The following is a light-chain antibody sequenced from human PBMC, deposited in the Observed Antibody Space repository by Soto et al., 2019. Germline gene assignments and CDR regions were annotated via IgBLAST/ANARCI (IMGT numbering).Light chain of an antibody. V-gene: IGKV3D-15*01. CDR1: QSVNTD. CDR3: QQYNNLPRT. CDR2: GAS. Sequence: EIVMTQSPATLSVSPGERATLSCRASQSVNTDVAWYQQEPGQAPRLLIYGASTRATGIPARFSGSVSGTEFALTISSLQSEDFAVYYCQQYNNLPRTFGQGTKVEIK. J-gene: IGKJ1*01.